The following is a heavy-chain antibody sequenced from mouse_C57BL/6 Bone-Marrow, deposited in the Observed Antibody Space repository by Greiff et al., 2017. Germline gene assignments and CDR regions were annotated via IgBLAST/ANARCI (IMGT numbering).Heavy chain of an antibody. J-gene: IGHJ3*01. CDR2: INPSSGDT. V-gene: IGHV1-81*01. CDR1: GYTFTGYD. D-gene: IGHD1-3*01. CDR3: ASSSAPAY. Sequence: QVQLKESGAELARPGASVKLSCKASGYTFTGYDMSWVKQRPGQGLEWIGEINPSSGDTYYNEKFKGKATLTADKSSSTAYMELRSLTSEDSAVXFCASSSAPAYWGQGTLVTVSA.